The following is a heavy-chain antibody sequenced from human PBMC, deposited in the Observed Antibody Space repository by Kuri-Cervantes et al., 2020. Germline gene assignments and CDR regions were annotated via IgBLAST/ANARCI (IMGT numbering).Heavy chain of an antibody. D-gene: IGHD3-22*01. Sequence: SETLSLTCAVYGGSFSGYYWSWIRQPPGKGLEWIGEVNHSGSTNYNPSLKSRVTISEDTSKNQFSLKLNSVTVADTAVYYCARGRADSSGYLAGDYWGQGTLVTVSS. J-gene: IGHJ4*02. CDR2: VNHSGST. CDR1: GGSFSGYY. V-gene: IGHV4-34*01. CDR3: ARGRADSSGYLAGDY.